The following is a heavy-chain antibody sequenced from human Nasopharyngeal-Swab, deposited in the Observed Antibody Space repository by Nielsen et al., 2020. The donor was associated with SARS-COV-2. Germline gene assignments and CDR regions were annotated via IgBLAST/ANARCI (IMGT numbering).Heavy chain of an antibody. J-gene: IGHJ3*02. D-gene: IGHD3-16*02. CDR1: GGSISSGGYY. V-gene: IGHV4-31*03. Sequence: LRLSCTVSGGSISSGGYYWSWIRQHPGKGLEWIGYIYYSGSTYYNPSLKSRVTISVDMSKNQFSLKLSSVTAADTAVYYCARDPVYDYVWGSYRIDAFDIWGQGTMVTVSS. CDR3: ARDPVYDYVWGSYRIDAFDI. CDR2: IYYSGST.